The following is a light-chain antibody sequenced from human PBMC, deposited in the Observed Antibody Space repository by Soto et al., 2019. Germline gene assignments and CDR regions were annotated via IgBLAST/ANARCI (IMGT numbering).Light chain of an antibody. CDR2: SNN. CDR1: SYNIGSNT. V-gene: IGLV1-44*01. CDR3: AAWDDSLNGPV. Sequence: QAVVTQPPSASGTPGQRVTISCSGSSYNIGSNTVNWYQQLPGTAPKILIYSNNQRPSGVPDRFSGSKSGTSASLAISGLQSEDEADYYCAAWDDSLNGPVFGGGTKLTVL. J-gene: IGLJ2*01.